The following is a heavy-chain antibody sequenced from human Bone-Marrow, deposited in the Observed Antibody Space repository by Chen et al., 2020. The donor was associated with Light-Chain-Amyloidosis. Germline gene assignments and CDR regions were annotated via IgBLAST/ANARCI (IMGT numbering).Heavy chain of an antibody. CDR2: VRFDGSDK. Sequence: VRLVEPGGGVVRPGGALRPSCPGGGYVCTTYGFQWVRQAPGKGLEWVSFVRFDGSDKYYADSVKGRFTISRDDSKNTLYLQMNSLRPEDTAVYYCAQLYSYGRPFKHWGQGTLVSVSS. D-gene: IGHD5-18*01. CDR1: GYVCTTYG. CDR3: AQLYSYGRPFKH. J-gene: IGHJ4*02. V-gene: IGHV3-30*02.